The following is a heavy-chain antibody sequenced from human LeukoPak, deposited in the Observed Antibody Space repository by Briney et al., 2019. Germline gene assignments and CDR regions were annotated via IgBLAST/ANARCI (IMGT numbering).Heavy chain of an antibody. D-gene: IGHD6-13*01. CDR3: ARYSSSWYIRSGFDY. Sequence: PSETLSLTCTVSGGSISSYYWSWIRQPPGKGLEWIGYIYYSGSTNYNPSLKSRVTISVDTSKNQFSLKLSSVTAADTAVYCCARYSSSWYIRSGFDYWGQGTLVTVSS. CDR1: GGSISSYY. CDR2: IYYSGST. J-gene: IGHJ4*02. V-gene: IGHV4-59*01.